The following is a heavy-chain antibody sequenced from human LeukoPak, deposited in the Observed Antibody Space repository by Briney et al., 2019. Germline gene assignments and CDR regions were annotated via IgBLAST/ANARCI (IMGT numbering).Heavy chain of an antibody. J-gene: IGHJ3*02. V-gene: IGHV4-59*01. Sequence: RPSETLSLTCTASGGSISSYYWSWIRQPPGKGLEWIGYIYYSGSTNYNPSLKSRVTISVDTSKNQFSLKLSSVTAADTAVYYCARAHKLNAFDIWGQGTMVTVSS. D-gene: IGHD1-1*01. CDR2: IYYSGST. CDR1: GGSISSYY. CDR3: ARAHKLNAFDI.